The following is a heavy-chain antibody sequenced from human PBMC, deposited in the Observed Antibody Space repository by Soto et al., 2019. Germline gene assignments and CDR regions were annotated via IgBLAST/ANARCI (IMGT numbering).Heavy chain of an antibody. D-gene: IGHD5-12*01. V-gene: IGHV3-30*03. CDR3: TLYSGYHWGRSPIDF. CDR2: ISFDGGEK. Sequence: VQVVESGGGVVQPGRSLRLSCAASGLLFSNFGFHWVRQAPGKGLEWVAVISFDGGEKYYSDSVKGRFTVSRDNTKDTVYLQMTGLRGKDTATYHCTLYSGYHWGRSPIDFWGQGALVSVSS. CDR1: GLLFSNFG. J-gene: IGHJ4*02.